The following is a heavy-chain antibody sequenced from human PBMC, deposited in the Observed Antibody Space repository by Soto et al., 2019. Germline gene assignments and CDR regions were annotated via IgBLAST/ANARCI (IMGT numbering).Heavy chain of an antibody. CDR3: ASRYCPSSSCNWIGNY. Sequence: QLQLQESGPGLVKPSETLSLTCTVSGGAISSSGYYWGWIRQPPGKGLEWIGSIYNNGNTYHSPSLKSRVTISVDTSTNHFSLKVSPVTAADTAIYYCASRYCPSSSCNWIGNYWGQGTLVTVSS. J-gene: IGHJ4*02. CDR1: GGAISSSGYY. V-gene: IGHV4-39*02. CDR2: IYNNGNT. D-gene: IGHD2-2*01.